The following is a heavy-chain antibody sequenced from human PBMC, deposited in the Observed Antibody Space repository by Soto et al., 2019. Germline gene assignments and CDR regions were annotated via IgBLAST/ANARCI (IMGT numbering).Heavy chain of an antibody. CDR2: INHSGST. J-gene: IGHJ5*02. CDR1: GGSFSGYY. Sequence: QVQLQQWGAGLLKPSETLSLTCAVYGGSFSGYYWSWIRQPPGKGLEWIGEINHSGSTNYNPSLQSRVTISVDTSKNQFSLKLSSVTAADTAVYYCATWGRGEAAAPREWFDPWGQGTLVTVSS. CDR3: ATWGRGEAAAPREWFDP. V-gene: IGHV4-34*01. D-gene: IGHD6-25*01.